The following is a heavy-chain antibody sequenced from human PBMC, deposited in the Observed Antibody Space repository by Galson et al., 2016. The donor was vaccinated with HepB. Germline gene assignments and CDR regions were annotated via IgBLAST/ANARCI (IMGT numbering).Heavy chain of an antibody. V-gene: IGHV3-33*01. CDR2: IWFDGGNR. J-gene: IGHJ4*02. D-gene: IGHD2/OR15-2a*01. Sequence: SLRLSCAASGFTFSSYGMHWVRQAPGTGLEWLASIWFDGGNRYYADSVKGRFTISRDNAKNTLYLQMNGLRAEDTAVYHCAREKEEYYFDYWGQGTLVTVSS. CDR1: GFTFSSYG. CDR3: AREKEEYYFDY.